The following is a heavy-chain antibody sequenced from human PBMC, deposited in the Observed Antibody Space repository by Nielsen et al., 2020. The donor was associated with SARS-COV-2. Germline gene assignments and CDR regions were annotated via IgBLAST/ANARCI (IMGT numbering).Heavy chain of an antibody. V-gene: IGHV5-51*01. D-gene: IGHD3-22*01. J-gene: IGHJ4*02. CDR3: ARAGPVRGYITQPLDY. Sequence: GESLKISCKGSGYSFTSFWIGWVRQMPGKGLEWMGIIYPGDSDTRYSPSFQGQVTISADKSISTAYLQWSSLKASDIAMYYCARAGPVRGYITQPLDYWGQGTLVTVSS. CDR1: GYSFTSFW. CDR2: IYPGDSDT.